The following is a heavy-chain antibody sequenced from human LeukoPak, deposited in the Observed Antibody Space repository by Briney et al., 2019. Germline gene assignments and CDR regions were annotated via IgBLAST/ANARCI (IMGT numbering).Heavy chain of an antibody. V-gene: IGHV4-61*08. J-gene: IGHJ4*02. CDR2: IYTSGST. CDR3: ARGGIVVVTAILFDY. CDR1: GGSISSGDYY. D-gene: IGHD2-21*02. Sequence: PSETLSLTCTVSGGSISSGDYYWSWIRQPPGKGLEWIGYIYTSGSTKYNPSLKSRVTISVDTSKNQISLKLSSVTAADTAVYYCARGGIVVVTAILFDYWGQGTLVTVSS.